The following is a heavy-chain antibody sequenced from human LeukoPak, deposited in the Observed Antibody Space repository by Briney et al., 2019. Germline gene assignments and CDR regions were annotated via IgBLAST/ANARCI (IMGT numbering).Heavy chain of an antibody. CDR1: GFTFSGYS. Sequence: GGSLRLSCAASGFTFSGYSMNWVRQAPGKGLEWVSSISSSSSYIYYADSVKGRFTISRDNAKNSLYLQMNSLRAEDTAVYYCARAHNWKYGTFDYWGQGTLVTVSS. J-gene: IGHJ4*02. CDR3: ARAHNWKYGTFDY. CDR2: ISSSSSYI. D-gene: IGHD1-7*01. V-gene: IGHV3-21*01.